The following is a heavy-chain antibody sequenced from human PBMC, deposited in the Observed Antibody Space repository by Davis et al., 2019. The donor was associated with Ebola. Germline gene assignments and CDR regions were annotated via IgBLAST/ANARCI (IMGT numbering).Heavy chain of an antibody. D-gene: IGHD3-22*01. V-gene: IGHV3-33*06. Sequence: GESLKISCAASGFTFSSYGMHWVRQAPGKGLEWVAVIWYDGSNKYYADSVKGRFTISRDNSKNTLYLQMNSLRAEDTAVYYCAKVTNYYDSRKNTEKVDYWGQGTLVTVSS. CDR2: IWYDGSNK. J-gene: IGHJ4*02. CDR1: GFTFSSYG. CDR3: AKVTNYYDSRKNTEKVDY.